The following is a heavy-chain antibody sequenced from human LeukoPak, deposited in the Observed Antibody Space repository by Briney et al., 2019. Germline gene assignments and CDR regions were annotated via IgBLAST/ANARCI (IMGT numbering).Heavy chain of an antibody. Sequence: PGRSLRLSCAASGFIFDDYGMHWVRQAPGKGLEWVSGISWNSGSIDYADSVKGRFTISRDNAKNSLYLQMNSLRAEDTAVYYCASRYEQQLAIYYYYYGMDVWGQGTTVTVSS. J-gene: IGHJ6*02. V-gene: IGHV3-9*01. CDR1: GFIFDDYG. CDR2: ISWNSGSI. CDR3: ASRYEQQLAIYYYYYGMDV. D-gene: IGHD6-13*01.